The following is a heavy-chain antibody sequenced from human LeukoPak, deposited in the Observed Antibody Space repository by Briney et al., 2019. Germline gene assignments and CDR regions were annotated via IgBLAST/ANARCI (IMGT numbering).Heavy chain of an antibody. CDR2: IIPIFGTA. CDR3: ARSRYCSSTSCYRGDY. V-gene: IGHV1-69*13. Sequence: ASVKVSCKASGGTFSSYAISWVRQAPGQGLEWMGGIIPIFGTANYAQKFQGRVTITADESTSTAYMELSSLRSEDTAVYYCARSRYCSSTSCYRGDYWGQGTLVTVSS. D-gene: IGHD2-2*02. J-gene: IGHJ4*02. CDR1: GGTFSSYA.